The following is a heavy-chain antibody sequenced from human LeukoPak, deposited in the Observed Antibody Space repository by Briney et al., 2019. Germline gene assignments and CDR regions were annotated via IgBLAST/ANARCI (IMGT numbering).Heavy chain of an antibody. V-gene: IGHV4-34*01. CDR2: INHSGST. CDR1: GGSFSGYY. CDR3: ARVTYYYYGMDV. J-gene: IGHJ6*02. Sequence: SETLSLTCAVYGGSFSGYYWSWIRQPPGKGLEWIGEINHSGSTNYNPSLKSRDAISVDTSKNQFSLKLSSVTAADTAVYYCARVTYYYYGMDVWGQGTTVTVSS.